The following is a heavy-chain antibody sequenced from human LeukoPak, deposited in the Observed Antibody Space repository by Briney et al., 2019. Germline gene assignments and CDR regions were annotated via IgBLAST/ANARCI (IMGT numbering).Heavy chain of an antibody. D-gene: IGHD6-19*01. J-gene: IGHJ4*02. CDR2: INHSGST. Sequence: LETLSLTCTASNGSISSYYWSWIRQPPGKGLEWIGEINHSGSTNYNPSLKSRVTISVDTSKNQFSLKLSSVTAADTAVYYCARGRFRLAVAGIWYYWGQGTLVTVSS. CDR1: NGSISSYY. V-gene: IGHV4-34*01. CDR3: ARGRFRLAVAGIWYY.